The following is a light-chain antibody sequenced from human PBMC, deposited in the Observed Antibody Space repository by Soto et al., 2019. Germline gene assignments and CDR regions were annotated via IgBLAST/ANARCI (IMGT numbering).Light chain of an antibody. V-gene: IGLV2-14*01. CDR1: SSDVGGYNY. CDR2: NVS. J-gene: IGLJ1*01. Sequence: QSVLTQAASVSGSPRQSITISCTGTSSDVGGYNYVSWYQQFPGKVPKLLIYNVSNRPSGVSNRFSGSKSGNTASLTISGLQAEDEADYFCTSSTSGSLYVFGTGTKVTVL. CDR3: TSSTSGSLYV.